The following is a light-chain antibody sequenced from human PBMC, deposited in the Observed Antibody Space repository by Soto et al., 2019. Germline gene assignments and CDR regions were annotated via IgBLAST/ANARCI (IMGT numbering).Light chain of an antibody. CDR1: SSDVGSYNL. Sequence: QSALTQPASVSGSPGQSITISCTGASSDVGSYNLVSWYQHHPGKAPKLMIYEGSKRPSGVSHRFSGSRSGNTASLTISGLQAEDEADYFCCSYAGSNTVVVFGGGTQLTVL. J-gene: IGLJ2*01. CDR3: CSYAGSNTVVV. CDR2: EGS. V-gene: IGLV2-23*03.